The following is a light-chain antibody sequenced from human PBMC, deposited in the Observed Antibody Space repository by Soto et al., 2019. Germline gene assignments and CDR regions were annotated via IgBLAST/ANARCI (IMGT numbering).Light chain of an antibody. V-gene: IGKV1-39*01. J-gene: IGKJ1*01. CDR3: QRSYSTPGT. Sequence: DLQMTQSPSSLSASVGDRVTITCRASQSISSNLNWYQQKPGKAPKLLIYAESSLQSGVPSSFSGTASGTDFTPTISSVQSEDFATYYCQRSYSTPGTFGQGTKVEIK. CDR2: AES. CDR1: QSISSN.